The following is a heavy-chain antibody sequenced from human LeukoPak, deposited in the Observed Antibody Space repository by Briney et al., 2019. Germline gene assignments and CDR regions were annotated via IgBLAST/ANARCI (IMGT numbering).Heavy chain of an antibody. CDR3: AKDPDHYDSNDYY. V-gene: IGHV3-23*01. Sequence: GGSLRLSCAASKFTFSNYAMSWVRQAPGKGLEWVSAISGSGGYTYYADSVKGRFTISRDNSKNTLYLQMNSLRAEDTAVCYCAKDPDHYDSNDYYWGQGTLVTVSS. CDR1: KFTFSNYA. J-gene: IGHJ4*02. D-gene: IGHD3-22*01. CDR2: ISGSGGYT.